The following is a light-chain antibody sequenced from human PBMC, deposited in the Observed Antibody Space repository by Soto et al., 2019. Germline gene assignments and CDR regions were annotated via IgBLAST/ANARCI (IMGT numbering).Light chain of an antibody. Sequence: QLVLTQSPSASASLGASVKLTCTLSSGHSSYAIAWHQQQPEKGPRYLMKLNSDGSHSKGDGIPDRFSGSSSGAERYLTIHSLQSEDEADYYCQTWGTGIRVFGGGTQLTVL. CDR3: QTWGTGIRV. J-gene: IGLJ3*02. CDR2: LNSDGSH. CDR1: SGHSSYA. V-gene: IGLV4-69*01.